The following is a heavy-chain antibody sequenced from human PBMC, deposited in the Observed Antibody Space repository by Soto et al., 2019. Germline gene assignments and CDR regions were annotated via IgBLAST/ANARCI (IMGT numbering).Heavy chain of an antibody. V-gene: IGHV3-21*01. J-gene: IGHJ3*02. CDR1: GFTFSSYS. D-gene: IGHD2-8*01. CDR3: ARTEGYCTNGVCLDAFDI. CDR2: ISSSSSYI. Sequence: ESGGGLVKPGGSLRLSCAASGFTFSSYSMNWVRQAPGKGLEWVSSISSSSSYIYYADSVKGRFTISRDNAKNSLYLQMNSLRAEDTAVYYCARTEGYCTNGVCLDAFDIWGQGTMVTVSS.